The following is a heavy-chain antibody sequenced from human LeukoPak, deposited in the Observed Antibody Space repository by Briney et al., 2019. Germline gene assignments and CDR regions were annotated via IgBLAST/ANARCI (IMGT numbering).Heavy chain of an antibody. CDR1: GYSISSGYY. CDR3: ARIYSSSWFLNWFDP. D-gene: IGHD6-13*01. V-gene: IGHV4-38-2*02. Sequence: SETLSLTRTVSGYSISSGYYWGWIRPPPGKGLEWIGSIYHSGSTYYNPSLKSRVTISVDTSKNQFSLKLSSVTAADTAVYYCARIYSSSWFLNWFDPWGQGTLVTVSS. CDR2: IYHSGST. J-gene: IGHJ5*02.